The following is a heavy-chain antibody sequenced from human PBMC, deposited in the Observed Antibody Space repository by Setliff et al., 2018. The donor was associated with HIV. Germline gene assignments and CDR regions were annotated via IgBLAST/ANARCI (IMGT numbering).Heavy chain of an antibody. V-gene: IGHV4-4*08. CDR2: IYTSGST. CDR1: GGSISSYY. Sequence: PSETLSLTCTVSGGSISSYYWSWIRQPPGKGLEWIGYIYTSGSTNYNPSLKSRVTISVDTSKNQFSLKLSSVTAADTAVYYCARGPGHDSSGYYYDYYYMDVWGKGTTVTVSS. CDR3: ARGPGHDSSGYYYDYYYMDV. D-gene: IGHD3-22*01. J-gene: IGHJ6*03.